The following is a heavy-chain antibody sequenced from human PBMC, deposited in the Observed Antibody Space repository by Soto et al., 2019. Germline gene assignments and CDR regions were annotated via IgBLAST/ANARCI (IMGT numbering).Heavy chain of an antibody. J-gene: IGHJ4*02. Sequence: QVQLVQSGAEVKKPGASVKVSCKASGYTFTSYAMHWVRQAPGQRLEWMGWINAGNGNTKYSQKFQGRVTITRDTSAGTAYMEMSSLRSEETAVYYCARDHAYGIPDYRGQGTLGTVSS. CDR2: INAGNGNT. CDR1: GYTFTSYA. V-gene: IGHV1-3*01. CDR3: ARDHAYGIPDY. D-gene: IGHD2-21*01.